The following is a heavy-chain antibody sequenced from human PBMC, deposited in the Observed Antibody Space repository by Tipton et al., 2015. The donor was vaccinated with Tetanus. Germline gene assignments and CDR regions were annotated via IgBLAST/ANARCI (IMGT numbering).Heavy chain of an antibody. CDR2: SWYDGTDQ. D-gene: IGHD2/OR15-2a*01. CDR3: ARGADCNCCSFFSGDFDH. CDR1: GFIFSSYG. V-gene: IGHV3-33*01. Sequence: SLRLSCAASGFIFSSYGIHWVRQAPGKGLEWVAVSWYDGTDQYYADSVKGRFTLSRDNSNNTLYLDMNSLRAEDTALYYWARGADCNCCSFFSGDFDHWGQGTQVTVSS. J-gene: IGHJ4*02.